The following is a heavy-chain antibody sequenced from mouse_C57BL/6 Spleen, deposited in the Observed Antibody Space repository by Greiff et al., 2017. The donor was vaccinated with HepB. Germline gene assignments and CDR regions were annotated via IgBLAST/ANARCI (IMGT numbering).Heavy chain of an antibody. D-gene: IGHD2-10*01. Sequence: QVQLKQSGPELVKPGASVKISCKASGYAFSSSWMNWVKQRPGKGLEWIGRIYPGDGDTNYNGKFKGKATLTADKSSSTAYMQLSSLTSEDSAVYFCATYSPGYWGQGTTLTVSS. CDR3: ATYSPGY. CDR1: GYAFSSSW. V-gene: IGHV1-82*01. J-gene: IGHJ2*01. CDR2: IYPGDGDT.